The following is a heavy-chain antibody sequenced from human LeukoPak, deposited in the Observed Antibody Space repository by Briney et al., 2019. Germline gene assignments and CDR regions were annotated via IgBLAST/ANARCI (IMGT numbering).Heavy chain of an antibody. J-gene: IGHJ5*02. CDR3: AEDEEPKYYDILTGS. Sequence: GGSLRLSCAASGFTFSSYSMSWVRQAPGKGLEWVSSISSSGGNTYYPDSVKGRFTISRDNSKNTMYLQMNSLRAEDTAVYYCAEDEEPKYYDILTGSWGQGTLVTVSS. V-gene: IGHV3-23*01. CDR1: GFTFSSYS. CDR2: ISSSGGNT. D-gene: IGHD3-9*01.